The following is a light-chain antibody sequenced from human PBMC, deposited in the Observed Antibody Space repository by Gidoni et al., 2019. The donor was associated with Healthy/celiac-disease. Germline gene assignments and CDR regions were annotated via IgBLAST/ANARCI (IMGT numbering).Light chain of an antibody. CDR2: DAS. Sequence: DIQMTQSPSSLSASVGDRVTITCQASQDISNYLTWYQQKPGKAPKLLIYDASNLETGVPSRFSGSGSGTDFTFTISSLQPEDIATYYCQRYADLPLTFGGGTKVEIK. V-gene: IGKV1-33*01. CDR1: QDISNY. J-gene: IGKJ4*01. CDR3: QRYADLPLT.